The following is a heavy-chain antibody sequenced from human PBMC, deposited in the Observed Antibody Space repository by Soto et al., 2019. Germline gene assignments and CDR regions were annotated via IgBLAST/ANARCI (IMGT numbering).Heavy chain of an antibody. CDR1: GYTFTSSG. J-gene: IGHJ5*02. CDR3: ARGVLVPAATGTTWIAP. D-gene: IGHD2-2*01. Sequence: ASVKVSCKASGYTFTSSGISWVRQAPGQGLEWMGWISVYNGNTNYAQNFQGRVSMTTDTSTSTVYMELRNLRSDDTAVYYCARGVLVPAATGTTWIAPSGKGTLDTVSS. V-gene: IGHV1-18*01. CDR2: ISVYNGNT.